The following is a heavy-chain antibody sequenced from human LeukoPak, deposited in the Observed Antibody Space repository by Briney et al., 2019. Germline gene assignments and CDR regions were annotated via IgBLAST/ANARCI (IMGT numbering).Heavy chain of an antibody. Sequence: GGSLRLSCAASGFNFSFFGMHWVRQAPGKGLEWVAVIWYDASNKYYADSVKGRFTISRDNSKNTVSLQMNSLRAEDTAVYYCAREEYANGGYYVYWGQGSLVTVSS. CDR2: IWYDASNK. J-gene: IGHJ4*02. D-gene: IGHD3-22*01. CDR1: GFNFSFFG. V-gene: IGHV3-33*01. CDR3: AREEYANGGYYVY.